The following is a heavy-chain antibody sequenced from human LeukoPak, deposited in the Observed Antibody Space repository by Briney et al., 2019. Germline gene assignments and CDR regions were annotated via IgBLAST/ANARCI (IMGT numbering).Heavy chain of an antibody. CDR3: ARSSYSSSSSV. CDR1: GFTLSNYA. Sequence: PGGSLRLSCAASGFTLSNYAMNWVRQAPGKGLESVASINSDGSEGYYADVVKGRFTISRDNAKNSLYLQINSLRAEDTAVYYCARSSYSSSSSVWGQGTMVTVSS. J-gene: IGHJ3*01. V-gene: IGHV3-7*03. CDR2: INSDGSEG. D-gene: IGHD6-6*01.